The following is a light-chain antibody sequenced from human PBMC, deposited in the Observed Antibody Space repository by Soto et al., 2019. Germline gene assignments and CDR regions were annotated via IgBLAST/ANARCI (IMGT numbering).Light chain of an antibody. CDR2: GNS. V-gene: IGLV1-40*01. CDR1: SSNIGAGYD. CDR3: QSYDRSLSVV. Sequence: QSVLTQPPSVSGAPGQRVTISCTGSSSNIGAGYDVHWYQQLPGTAPKVLIYGNSNRPSGVPDRFSGSKSGTSASLAITGLRAEDEADYYCQSYDRSLSVVFGGGTKLTVL. J-gene: IGLJ2*01.